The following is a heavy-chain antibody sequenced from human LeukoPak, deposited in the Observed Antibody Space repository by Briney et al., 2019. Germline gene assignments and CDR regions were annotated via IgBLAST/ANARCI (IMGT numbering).Heavy chain of an antibody. CDR3: ARDRGYSYGWSGFDY. D-gene: IGHD5-18*01. Sequence: ASVKVSCKASGYTFTGYYMHWVRQAPGQGLEWMGWINPNSGGTNYAQKFQGWVTMTRDTSISTAYTELSRLRSDDTAVYYCARDRGYSYGWSGFDYWGQGTLVTVSS. CDR1: GYTFTGYY. V-gene: IGHV1-2*04. CDR2: INPNSGGT. J-gene: IGHJ4*02.